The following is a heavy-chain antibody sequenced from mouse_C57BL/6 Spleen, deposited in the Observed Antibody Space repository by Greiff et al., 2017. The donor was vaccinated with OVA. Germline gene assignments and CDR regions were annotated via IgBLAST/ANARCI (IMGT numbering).Heavy chain of an antibody. CDR2: IWSGGST. V-gene: IGHV2-2*01. Sequence: VKLVESGPGLVQPSQSLSITCTVSGFSLTSYGVHWVRQSPGKGLEWLGVIWSGGSTDYNAAFISRLSISKDNSKSQVFFKMNSLQADDTAIYYCARNGRFYYFDYWGQGTTLTVSS. J-gene: IGHJ2*01. CDR1: GFSLTSYG. D-gene: IGHD1-1*01. CDR3: ARNGRFYYFDY.